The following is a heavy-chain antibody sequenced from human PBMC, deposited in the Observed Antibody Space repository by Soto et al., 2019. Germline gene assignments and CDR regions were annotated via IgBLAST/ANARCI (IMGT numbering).Heavy chain of an antibody. D-gene: IGHD6-13*01. J-gene: IGHJ4*02. V-gene: IGHV4-39*01. CDR3: ARRPGIAAAGLPYYFDY. CDR2: IYYSGST. Sequence: QLQLQESGPGLAKPSETLSLTCTVSGGSISSSSYYWGWIRQPPGKGLEWIGNIYYSGSTYYNPSLKSRVTITVDTSKNQFCLKLSSVTAADTAVYYCARRPGIAAAGLPYYFDYWGQGTLVTVSS. CDR1: GGSISSSSYY.